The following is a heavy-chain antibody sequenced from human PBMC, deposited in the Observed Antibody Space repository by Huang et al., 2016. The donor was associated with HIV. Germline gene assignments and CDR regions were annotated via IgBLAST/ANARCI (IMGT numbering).Heavy chain of an antibody. CDR1: GGTFSSYA. CDR2: IIPSFGTA. J-gene: IGHJ5*02. CDR3: ARTAYSYGFRQGYNWFDP. Sequence: QVLLVQSGAEVRKPGSSVKFSCTAFGGTFSSYAISWVRQAPGQGLEWMGGIIPSFGTANYTQKFQGRVTITVDESTNTGYMELTRLTSEDTAVYYCARTAYSYGFRQGYNWFDPWGQGTPVTVSS. D-gene: IGHD5-18*01. V-gene: IGHV1-69*13.